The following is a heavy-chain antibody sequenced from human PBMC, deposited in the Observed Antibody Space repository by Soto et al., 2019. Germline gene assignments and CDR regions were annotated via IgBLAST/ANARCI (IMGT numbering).Heavy chain of an antibody. J-gene: IGHJ5*02. Sequence: QLQLQESGPGLVKPSATLSLTCTVSGGSISDISYCWGWIRQPPGKGLQWTGCMFYSGATYYNPSLQIRVTLSVDTSNNEFSLKLVSVTAPDTAVYYCARHKSGSDWLDPWGQGTLVTVSS. CDR1: GGSISDISYC. CDR3: ARHKSGSDWLDP. V-gene: IGHV4-39*01. D-gene: IGHD2-15*01. CDR2: MFYSGAT.